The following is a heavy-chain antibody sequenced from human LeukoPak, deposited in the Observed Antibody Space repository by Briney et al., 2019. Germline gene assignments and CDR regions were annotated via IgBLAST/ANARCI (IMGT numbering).Heavy chain of an antibody. V-gene: IGHV3-30-3*01. D-gene: IGHD4-11*01. J-gene: IGHJ4*02. Sequence: PGRSLRLSCAASGFTFSSYAMHWVRQAPGKGLEWVAVISYDGSNKYYADSVKGRFTISRDNSKNTLYLQMNSLRAEDTAVYYCASGGSDYRGIFDYWGQGTLVTVSS. CDR2: ISYDGSNK. CDR3: ASGGSDYRGIFDY. CDR1: GFTFSSYA.